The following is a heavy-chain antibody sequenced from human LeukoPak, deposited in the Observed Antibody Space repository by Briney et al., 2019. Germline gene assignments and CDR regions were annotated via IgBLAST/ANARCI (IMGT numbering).Heavy chain of an antibody. Sequence: GASVKVSCKASGYTFTDNYMHWVRQAPGQGLEWMGWINPNSGATNYAHKFQGRVTMTRDTSIPTAYMDLSGLRSDDTALYYCARGGGWGLRLWGQGTLVTVSS. CDR1: GYTFTDNY. CDR2: INPNSGAT. CDR3: ARGGGWGLRL. J-gene: IGHJ4*02. D-gene: IGHD1-26*01. V-gene: IGHV1-2*02.